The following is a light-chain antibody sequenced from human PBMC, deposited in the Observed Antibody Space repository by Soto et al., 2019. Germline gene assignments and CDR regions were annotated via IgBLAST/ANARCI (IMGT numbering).Light chain of an antibody. Sequence: DIQMTQSPSSLSASVGDRVTITCRASQSISSYLNWYQHKPGKAPKLLIYAASNLQSGVPSRFSGSGSGTDFTLIISSLQPEDFATYYCQQSYSTPTFGQGTDWRL. J-gene: IGKJ5*01. V-gene: IGKV1-39*01. CDR1: QSISSY. CDR3: QQSYSTPT. CDR2: AAS.